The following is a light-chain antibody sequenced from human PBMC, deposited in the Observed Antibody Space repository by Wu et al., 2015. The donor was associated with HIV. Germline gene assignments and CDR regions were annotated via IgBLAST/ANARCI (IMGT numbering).Light chain of an antibody. CDR2: GAS. CDR3: QQLSSFPVFT. Sequence: DIQLTQSPSFLSASVGDRVTITCRASQGIRSYLAWYQQKPGKAPKLLIYGASTLQSGVPSRFSGSGSGTEFTLTISSLQPEDFATYYCQQLSSFPVFTFGGGTKVEIK. V-gene: IGKV1-9*01. CDR1: QGIRSY. J-gene: IGKJ4*01.